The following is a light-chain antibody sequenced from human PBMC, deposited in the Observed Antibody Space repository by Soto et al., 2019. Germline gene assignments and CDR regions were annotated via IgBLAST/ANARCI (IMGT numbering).Light chain of an antibody. Sequence: ELVLTQSPGTLSLSPGERATLSCRASQSVSSSYLAWYQQKPGQAHRLLIYGASSRATGIPDRFSGSGSGTDFTLTISRLETEDFAVYYCQQYGSSPLTFGGGTKVEIK. J-gene: IGKJ4*01. CDR1: QSVSSSY. V-gene: IGKV3-20*01. CDR3: QQYGSSPLT. CDR2: GAS.